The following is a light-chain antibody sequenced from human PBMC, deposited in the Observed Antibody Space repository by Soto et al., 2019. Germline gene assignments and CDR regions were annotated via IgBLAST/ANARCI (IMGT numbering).Light chain of an antibody. J-gene: IGLJ1*01. V-gene: IGLV1-40*01. CDR1: SSNIGAGYD. Sequence: QSVLTQPPSVSGAPGQRVTISCTGSSSNIGAGYDVHWYQQLPGTAPKLLIXXXXXXXXXXXXXXXGSKSGTSASLAITGXXXXXXXXXYCQSYDSSLSCVFGTGTKLTVL. CDR3: QSYDSSLSCV. CDR2: XXX.